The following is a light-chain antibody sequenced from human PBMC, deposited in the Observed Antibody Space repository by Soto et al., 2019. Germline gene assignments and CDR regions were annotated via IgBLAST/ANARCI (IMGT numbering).Light chain of an antibody. CDR2: DAS. Sequence: EIVLTQSPATLSLSPGERATLSCRASQSVSSYLAWYQQKPGQAPRLLIYDASSRATGIPARFSGSGSGTDFTITISSLEPEDFAVYYCQQRSNWPLTFGGGTKVEI. V-gene: IGKV3-11*01. J-gene: IGKJ4*01. CDR3: QQRSNWPLT. CDR1: QSVSSY.